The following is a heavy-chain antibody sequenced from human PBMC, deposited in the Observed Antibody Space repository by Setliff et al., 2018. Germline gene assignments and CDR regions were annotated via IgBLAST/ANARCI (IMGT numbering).Heavy chain of an antibody. V-gene: IGHV4-4*07. CDR1: GGSISSYY. D-gene: IGHD2-15*01. Sequence: PSETLSLTCTVSGGSISSYYWSWIRQPAGKGLEWIGRIYTSGSTNYNPSLKSRVTMSVXXXKXXFSXXXXXXXXXDXAVYYCARGQRYCSGGSCYYYMDVWGKGTTVTVSS. J-gene: IGHJ6*03. CDR2: IYTSGST. CDR3: ARGQRYCSGGSCYYYMDV.